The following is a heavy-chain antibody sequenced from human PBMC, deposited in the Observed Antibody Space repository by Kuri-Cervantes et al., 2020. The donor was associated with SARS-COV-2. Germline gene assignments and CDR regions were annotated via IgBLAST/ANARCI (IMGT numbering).Heavy chain of an antibody. D-gene: IGHD2-2*01. CDR1: GFTFSSYA. Sequence: GGSLRLSCAASGFTFSSYAMHWVRQAPGKGLEWVAVISYDGSNKYYADSVKGRFTISRDNSKNTLYLQMNSLRAEDTAVYYCASLGGTSWHDYWGQEPWSPSPQ. CDR2: ISYDGSNK. CDR3: ASLGGTSWHDY. J-gene: IGHJ4*01. V-gene: IGHV3-30-3*01.